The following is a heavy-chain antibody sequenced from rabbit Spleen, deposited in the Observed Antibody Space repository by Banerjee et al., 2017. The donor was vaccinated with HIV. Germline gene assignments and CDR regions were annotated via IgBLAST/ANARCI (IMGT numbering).Heavy chain of an antibody. D-gene: IGHD8-1*01. V-gene: IGHV1S43*01. CDR2: IDPVFGIT. Sequence: QEQLEESGGGLVKPGASLTLTCTASGVSFSFNNYMCWVRQAPGKGLEWIGYIDPVFGITYYANWVNGRFSISRENAQNTVFLQMTSLTAADTATYFCARDGTGGSYFALWGPGTLVTVS. CDR1: GVSFSFNNY. J-gene: IGHJ4*01. CDR3: ARDGTGGSYFAL.